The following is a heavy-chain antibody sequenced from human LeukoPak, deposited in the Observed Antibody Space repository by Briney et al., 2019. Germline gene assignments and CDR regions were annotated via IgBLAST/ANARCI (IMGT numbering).Heavy chain of an antibody. CDR2: INHSGST. V-gene: IGHV4-34*01. Sequence: SETLSLTCAVYGGSFSGYYWSWIRQPPGKGLEWIGEINHSGSTNYNPSLKSRVTISVDTSKNQFSLKLSSVTAADTAVYYCARGGGQSSPIGVVASYWYFDLWGRGTLVTVSS. CDR1: GGSFSGYY. J-gene: IGHJ2*01. D-gene: IGHD3-3*01. CDR3: ARGGGQSSPIGVVASYWYFDL.